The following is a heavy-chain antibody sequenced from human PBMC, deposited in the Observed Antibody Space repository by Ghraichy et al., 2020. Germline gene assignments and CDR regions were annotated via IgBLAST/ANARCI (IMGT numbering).Heavy chain of an antibody. V-gene: IGHV4-59*01. D-gene: IGHD3-22*01. J-gene: IGHJ4*02. CDR2: IYYSGST. CDR1: GGSISSYY. Sequence: SETLSLTCTVSGGSISSYYWSWIRQPPGKGLEWIGYIYYSGSTNYNPSLKSRVTISLDTSKNQFSLKLSSVTAADTAVYYCARVPYYDSSGISLDYWGQGTLVTVSS. CDR3: ARVPYYDSSGISLDY.